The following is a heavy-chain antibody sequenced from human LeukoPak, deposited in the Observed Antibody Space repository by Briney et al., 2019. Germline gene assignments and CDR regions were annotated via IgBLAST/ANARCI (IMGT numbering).Heavy chain of an antibody. CDR2: ISYNGFST. CDR3: ARGSGWFNHYYMDV. CDR1: GFTFSSYA. Sequence: GGSLRLSCTASGFTFSSYAMYWVRQAPGKGLEYVSAISYNGFSTYHANSVKGRFTISRDNSKNTLYLQMGSLRTEDMAVYYCARGSGWFNHYYMDVWGKGTTVTISS. J-gene: IGHJ6*03. D-gene: IGHD6-19*01. V-gene: IGHV3-64*01.